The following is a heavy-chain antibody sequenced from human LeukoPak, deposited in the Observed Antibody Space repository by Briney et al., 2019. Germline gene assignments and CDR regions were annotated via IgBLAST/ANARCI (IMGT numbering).Heavy chain of an antibody. V-gene: IGHV3-43D*03. CDR3: AKGPVRGSYRYWYFDY. J-gene: IGHJ4*02. D-gene: IGHD3-16*02. CDR2: ISWDGGST. Sequence: PGGSLRLSCAASGFTFDDYAMHWVRQAPGKGLEWVSLISWDGGSTYYADSVKGRFTISRDNSKNSLYLQMNSLRAEDTALYYCAKGPVRGSYRYWYFDYWGQGTLVTVSS. CDR1: GFTFDDYA.